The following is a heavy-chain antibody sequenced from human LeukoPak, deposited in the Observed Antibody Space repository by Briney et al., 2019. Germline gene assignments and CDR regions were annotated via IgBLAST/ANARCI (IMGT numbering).Heavy chain of an antibody. J-gene: IGHJ4*02. CDR3: AREAIAVVGTTIDS. D-gene: IGHD1-26*01. CDR2: INPSSGAT. CDR1: GYIFTVYS. Sequence: ASVKVSCKGSGYIFTVYSIHWVRQAPGQGLERMGWINPSSGATSYAQIFQGRVTMTRDTSITTAYMDLSRLTSDDTAVYYCAREAIAVVGTTIDSWGQGTLLTVSS. V-gene: IGHV1-2*02.